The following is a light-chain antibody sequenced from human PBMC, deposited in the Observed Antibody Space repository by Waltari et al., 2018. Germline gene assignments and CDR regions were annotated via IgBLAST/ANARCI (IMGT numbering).Light chain of an antibody. V-gene: IGLV1-44*01. Sequence: QPAMIHPPLASGTPGTTVTSHCFGGCFACGNHPANWYQQLPGTAPKVLNYSNNQRRAGVSDRFSCSKSGTTAGLAIRGLQSEYDADYYCAAWDYKRNGCLYGGGTKQTV. CDR2: SNN. J-gene: IGLJ3*02. CDR3: AAWDYKRNGCL. CDR1: CFACGNHP.